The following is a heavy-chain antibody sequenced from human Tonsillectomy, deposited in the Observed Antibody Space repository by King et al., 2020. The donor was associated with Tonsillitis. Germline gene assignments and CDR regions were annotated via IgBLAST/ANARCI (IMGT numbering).Heavy chain of an antibody. CDR2: IYYSGST. CDR1: GGSISSYY. CDR3: ARDLTMVXGVNDAFDI. J-gene: IGHJ3*02. Sequence: QLQESGPGLVKPSETLSLTCTVSGGSISSYYWSWIRQPPGKGLEWIGYIYYSGSTNYNPSLKSRVTISVDTSKNPFSXKLSSVTAADTAVYYCARDLTMVXGVNDAFDIWGQXTXVTVSX. V-gene: IGHV4-59*01. D-gene: IGHD3-10*01.